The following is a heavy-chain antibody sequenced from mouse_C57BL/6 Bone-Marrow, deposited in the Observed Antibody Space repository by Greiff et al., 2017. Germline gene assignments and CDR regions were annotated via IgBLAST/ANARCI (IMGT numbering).Heavy chain of an antibody. CDR2: IHPSASDT. V-gene: IGHV1-74*01. D-gene: IGHD1-1*01. CDR1: GYTFTSYW. CDR3: AIRYYYGSSYDYYAMDY. J-gene: IGHJ4*01. Sequence: QVQLQQSGAELVKPGASVKVSCKASGYTFTSYWMHWVKQRPGQGLEWIGSIHPSASDTNYNQKFKGKATLTVDKSSSTAYMQLSSLTSEDSAVYYCAIRYYYGSSYDYYAMDYWGQGTSVTVSS.